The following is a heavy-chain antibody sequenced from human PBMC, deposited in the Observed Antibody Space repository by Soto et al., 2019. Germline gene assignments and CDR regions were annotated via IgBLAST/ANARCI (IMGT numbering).Heavy chain of an antibody. J-gene: IGHJ5*02. CDR3: AHRRCSSTSCYGVGFDP. V-gene: IGHV2-5*02. CDR1: GFSLSTSGVG. CDR2: IYWDDDK. Sequence: GSGPTLVNPTQTLTLTCTFSGFSLSTSGVGVGWIRQPPGKALEWLALIYWDDDKRYSPSLKSRLTITKDTSKNQVVLTMTNMDPVDTATYYCAHRRCSSTSCYGVGFDPWGQGTLVTVSS. D-gene: IGHD2-2*01.